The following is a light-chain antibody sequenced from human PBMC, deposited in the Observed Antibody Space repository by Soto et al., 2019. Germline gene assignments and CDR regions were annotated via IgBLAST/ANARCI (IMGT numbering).Light chain of an antibody. V-gene: IGKV3-15*01. J-gene: IGKJ1*01. CDR1: QSVRSD. Sequence: EIVMTQSPATLSVSPGERATLSCRASQSVRSDLAWYQHKPGQAPRLLIYGASTRATGIPVRFSGSGSGTDFTLTISRLEPEDFAVYYCQQYGSSGTFGQGTKVEIK. CDR3: QQYGSSGT. CDR2: GAS.